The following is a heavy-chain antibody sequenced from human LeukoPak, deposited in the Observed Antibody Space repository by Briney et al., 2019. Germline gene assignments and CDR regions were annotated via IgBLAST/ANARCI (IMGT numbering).Heavy chain of an antibody. D-gene: IGHD6-13*01. J-gene: IGHJ4*02. CDR2: ISTDARTI. Sequence: GGSLRLSCAVSGFIFDDYAMHWVRQAPGKGLVWVSHISTDARTITYADFVKGRFTISRDNARNTVYLQMNSLRAEDTALYYCVRGQATAWGLDYWGQGTLVTVSS. CDR1: GFIFDDYA. V-gene: IGHV3-74*01. CDR3: VRGQATAWGLDY.